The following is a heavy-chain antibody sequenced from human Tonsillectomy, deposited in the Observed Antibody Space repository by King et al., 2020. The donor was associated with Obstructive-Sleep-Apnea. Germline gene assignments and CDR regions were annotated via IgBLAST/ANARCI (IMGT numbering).Heavy chain of an antibody. V-gene: IGHV3-7*03. J-gene: IGHJ4*02. D-gene: IGHD4-17*01. CDR2: KKQDGIEK. CDR3: AGGIYGEYFH. CDR1: GLIFSNFW. Sequence: GQLVQSGGGLVQPGGSLRLSCEAAGLIFSNFWMNWVRQDPGKGLEWVANKKQDGIEKYYVDSVKGRFTISRDNAKNSLYLQMNSLRAEDTAVYYCAGGIYGEYFHWGQGTLVTVSS.